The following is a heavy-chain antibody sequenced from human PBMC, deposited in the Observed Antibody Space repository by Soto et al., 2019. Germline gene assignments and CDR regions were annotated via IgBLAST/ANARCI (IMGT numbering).Heavy chain of an antibody. CDR2: ISSSSSYT. V-gene: IGHV3-11*06. Sequence: GGSLRLSCAASGFTFSDYYMSWIRQAPGKGLEWVSYISSSSSYTNYADSVKGRFTISRDNAKNSLYLQMNSLRAEDTAVYYCARWGGSAPPSDAFDIWGQGTMVTVSS. CDR1: GFTFSDYY. CDR3: ARWGGSAPPSDAFDI. J-gene: IGHJ3*02. D-gene: IGHD3-10*01.